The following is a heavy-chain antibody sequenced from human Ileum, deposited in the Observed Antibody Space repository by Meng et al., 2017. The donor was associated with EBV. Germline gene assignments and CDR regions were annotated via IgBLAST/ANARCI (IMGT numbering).Heavy chain of an antibody. CDR3: ARDGTFYHDSSGYYSFDY. J-gene: IGHJ4*02. D-gene: IGHD3-22*01. CDR1: GFTLSSYY. Sequence: EVXLVESGGXLVKPGGSLRLSCAGSGFTLSSYYMNWVRQAPGKGLEWVSSISSSSTYIYYADSVKGRFTISRDNAKNSLYLQMNSLRAEDTAVYYCARDGTFYHDSSGYYSFDYWGQGTLVTVAS. CDR2: ISSSSTYI. V-gene: IGHV3-21*01.